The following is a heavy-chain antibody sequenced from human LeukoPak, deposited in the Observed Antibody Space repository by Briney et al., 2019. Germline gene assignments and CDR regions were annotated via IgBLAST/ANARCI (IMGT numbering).Heavy chain of an antibody. J-gene: IGHJ4*02. D-gene: IGHD5-18*01. CDR3: TTDIPAMGPDY. V-gene: IGHV3-15*01. CDR2: IKSKTDGGTT. CDR1: GFTLSNAW. Sequence: KPGGSLRLSCAASGFTLSNAWMSWVRQAPGMGLEWVGRIKSKTDGGTTDYAAPVKGRFTISRDDSKNTLYLQMNSLKTEDTAVYYCTTDIPAMGPDYWGQGTLVTVSS.